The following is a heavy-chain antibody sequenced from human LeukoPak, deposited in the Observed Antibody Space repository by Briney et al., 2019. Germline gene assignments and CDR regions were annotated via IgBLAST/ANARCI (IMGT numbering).Heavy chain of an antibody. D-gene: IGHD5-18*01. CDR2: ISYSGST. CDR1: GGSISSSNYY. V-gene: IGHV4-39*07. Sequence: SETLSLTCTVSGGSISSSNYYWGWIRQPPGKGLEWIGSISYSGSTYYNPSLKSRVTISVDTSKNQFSLRLSSVTAADTAVYYCGYSYAYRWYFDYWGQGTLVTVSS. CDR3: GYSYAYRWYFDY. J-gene: IGHJ4*02.